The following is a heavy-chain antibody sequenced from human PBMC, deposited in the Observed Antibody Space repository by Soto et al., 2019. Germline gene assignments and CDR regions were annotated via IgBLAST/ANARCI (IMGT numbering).Heavy chain of an antibody. J-gene: IGHJ4*02. CDR2: IKSKTDGGTT. CDR3: TTDGGENDCTNGVCYPVAY. D-gene: IGHD2-8*01. Sequence: EVQLVESGGGLVKPGGSLRLSCAASGFTFSNAWMSWVRQAPGKGLEWVGRIKSKTDGGTTDYAAPVKGRFTISRDDSKNTLYLQMNSLKTEDTAVYYCTTDGGENDCTNGVCYPVAYWGQGTLVTVSS. V-gene: IGHV3-15*01. CDR1: GFTFSNAW.